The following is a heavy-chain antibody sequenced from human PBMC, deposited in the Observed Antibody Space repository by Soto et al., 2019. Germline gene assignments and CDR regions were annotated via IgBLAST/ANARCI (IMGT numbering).Heavy chain of an antibody. J-gene: IGHJ6*02. CDR1: GGSISSYY. V-gene: IGHV4-59*01. Sequence: SETLSLTCTVSGGSISSYYWTWIRQSPGKELEWIGYIYYTGSTKYNPSLESRVTISIDTSKNQFSLNLRSVTAADTAVYYCARAPAPGTYYYGMDVWGQGTTVTVSS. CDR2: IYYTGST. CDR3: ARAPAPGTYYYGMDV. D-gene: IGHD3-10*01.